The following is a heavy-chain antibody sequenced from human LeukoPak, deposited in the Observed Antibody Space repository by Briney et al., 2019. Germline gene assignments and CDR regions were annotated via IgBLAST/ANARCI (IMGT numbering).Heavy chain of an antibody. CDR3: ARGGWGVGATHPTYYYYYMDV. Sequence: GGSLRLSCAASGFTFSSYSMNWVRQAPGKGLEWVSSISSSSSYIYYADSVKGRFTISRDNAKNSLYLQMNSLRAEDTAVYYCARGGWGVGATHPTYYYYYMDVWGKGTTVTVSS. CDR1: GFTFSSYS. D-gene: IGHD1-26*01. CDR2: ISSSSSYI. V-gene: IGHV3-21*01. J-gene: IGHJ6*03.